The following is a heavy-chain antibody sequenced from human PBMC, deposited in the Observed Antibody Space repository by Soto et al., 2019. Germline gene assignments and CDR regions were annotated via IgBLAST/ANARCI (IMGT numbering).Heavy chain of an antibody. V-gene: IGHV1-69*12. J-gene: IGHJ6*02. Sequence: QVQLVQSGAEVKKPGSSVKVSCKASGGTFSSYAISWVRQAPGQGLEWMGGIIPIFGTADYAQKFQGRVTITADESTSTAYVELSSLRSEDTAVYYWAKNPEKYYYGMDVWGQGTTVTVSS. CDR2: IIPIFGTA. CDR3: AKNPEKYYYGMDV. CDR1: GGTFSSYA.